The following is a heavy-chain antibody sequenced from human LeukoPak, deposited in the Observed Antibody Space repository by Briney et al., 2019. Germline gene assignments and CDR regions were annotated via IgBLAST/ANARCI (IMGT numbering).Heavy chain of an antibody. Sequence: GGSLRLSCAASGFTFSSYAMSWVRQPPGKGLEWVSGISGSGDNTYYADSVKGRFTISKDNSKKTLYLHLNSLRVEDAAVYYCAKDGYSSIPGFHFEYWGQGTPVTVSS. D-gene: IGHD6-13*01. CDR3: AKDGYSSIPGFHFEY. J-gene: IGHJ4*02. CDR2: ISGSGDNT. V-gene: IGHV3-23*01. CDR1: GFTFSSYA.